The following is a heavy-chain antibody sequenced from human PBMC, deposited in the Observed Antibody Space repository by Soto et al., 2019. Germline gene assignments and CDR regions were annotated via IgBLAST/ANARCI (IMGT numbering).Heavy chain of an antibody. CDR1: GGAISTADYY. Sequence: SETLSLTCTVSGGAISTADYYWSWIRQPPGKALEWIGYIYYSGNTYYNPSLKSRLTMSVDQSKNHFSLKLTSVTAADTAGYSCALLLASPGTYSFDYWGQGTPVTVSS. J-gene: IGHJ4*02. D-gene: IGHD3-3*01. CDR3: ALLLASPGTYSFDY. V-gene: IGHV4-30-4*01. CDR2: IYYSGNT.